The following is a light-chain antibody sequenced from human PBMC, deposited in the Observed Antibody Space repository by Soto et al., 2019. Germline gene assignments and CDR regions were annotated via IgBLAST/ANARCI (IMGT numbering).Light chain of an antibody. Sequence: EIVLTQSPGTLSLSPGERATLSCRASQSISSSYLAWYQQKPGQAPRLLIYGASSRATGTPDRFSGSGSGTDFTLTISRLEPEDFAVYYCQQRSYWPLTFGQGTKVEFK. CDR3: QQRSYWPLT. CDR1: QSISSSY. V-gene: IGKV3D-20*02. CDR2: GAS. J-gene: IGKJ1*01.